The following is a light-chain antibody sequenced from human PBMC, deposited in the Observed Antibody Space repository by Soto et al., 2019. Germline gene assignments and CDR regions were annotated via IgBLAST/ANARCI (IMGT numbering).Light chain of an antibody. J-gene: IGLJ1*01. CDR2: GST. Sequence: QSVLTQPPSLSGAPGQRVTISCTGSSSDIGAGSEVHWYQQLPGTAPKLLIFGSTNRPSGVPDRFSGSKSATSASPAITGLQAEDEADYYCQSYDNSLSAYVFGTGTKLTVL. CDR1: SSDIGAGSE. V-gene: IGLV1-40*01. CDR3: QSYDNSLSAYV.